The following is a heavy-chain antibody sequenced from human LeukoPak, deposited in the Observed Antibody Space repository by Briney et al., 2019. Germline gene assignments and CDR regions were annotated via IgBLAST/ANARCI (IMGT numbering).Heavy chain of an antibody. CDR2: INHSGST. D-gene: IGHD3-3*01. CDR3: ARADYDFWSGYYKVAAFDY. V-gene: IGHV4-34*01. J-gene: IGHJ4*02. CDR1: GGSFSGYY. Sequence: PSETLSLTCAVYGGSFSGYYWSWIRQPPGKGLEWIGEINHSGSTNYNPSLKSRVTISVDTSKNQFSLKLSSVTAAGTAVYYCARADYDFWSGYYKVAAFDYWGQGTLVTVSS.